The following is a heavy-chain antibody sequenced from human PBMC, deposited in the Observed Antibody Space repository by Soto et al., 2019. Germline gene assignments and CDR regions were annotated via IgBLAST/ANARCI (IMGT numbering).Heavy chain of an antibody. V-gene: IGHV3-30-3*01. CDR2: ITYDGSNK. Sequence: PGGSLRLSCAASGFTFSSYWMSWVRQAPGKGLEWVAVITYDGSNKYYADSVKGRFTISRDNSKNTLYLQMNSLRAEDTAVYYCARDRSSSWYSGTPRDAFDIWGQGTMVTVSS. J-gene: IGHJ3*02. D-gene: IGHD6-13*01. CDR3: ARDRSSSWYSGTPRDAFDI. CDR1: GFTFSSYW.